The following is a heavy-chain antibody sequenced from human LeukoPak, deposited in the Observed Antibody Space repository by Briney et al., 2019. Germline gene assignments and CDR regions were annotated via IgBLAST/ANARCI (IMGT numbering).Heavy chain of an antibody. D-gene: IGHD2-15*01. Sequence: GESLKISCKGSGYSFTSYWIGWVRQMPGKGLEWMGIIYPGDSDTRYSPSFQGQVTISADKSISTAYLQWSSLKASDTAMYYCARRISYCSGGSCYSGAPLFDYWGQGTLVTVSS. CDR2: IYPGDSDT. CDR1: GYSFTSYW. J-gene: IGHJ4*02. CDR3: ARRISYCSGGSCYSGAPLFDY. V-gene: IGHV5-51*01.